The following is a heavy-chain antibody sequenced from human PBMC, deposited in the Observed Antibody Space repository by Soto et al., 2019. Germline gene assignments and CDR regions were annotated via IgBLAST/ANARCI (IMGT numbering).Heavy chain of an antibody. CDR3: AGVERGNGSSVVDACDI. CDR2: MSHSGGT. Sequence: QVQLQQWGAGLLKPSETLSLTYAVYGGFVTSGSYYWSWIRQPPGKGLEWIQEMSHSGGTNLNPSLKSRVTIAVDTSNNQFTLRMSSVTAADAALYYCAGVERGNGSSVVDACDICCPGTMATVSS. V-gene: IGHV4-34*01. J-gene: IGHJ3*02. D-gene: IGHD2-8*01. CDR1: GGFVTSGSYY.